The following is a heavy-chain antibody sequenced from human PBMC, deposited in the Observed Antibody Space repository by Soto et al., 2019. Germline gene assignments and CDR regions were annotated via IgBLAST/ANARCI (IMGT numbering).Heavy chain of an antibody. CDR3: ARHLVPIWNYVGLAPGAQHWFDP. CDR2: ITPSSGST. D-gene: IGHD1-7*01. J-gene: IGHJ5*02. CDR1: GYTFNNYF. V-gene: IGHV1-46*02. Sequence: QVQLVQSGAEVRKPGASVKVSCKASGYTFNNYFMHWVRQAPAQGLEWMGVITPSSGSTTYAQRFQGRLTMTRDTSTSTVYMELRSLRSEDTAVYFCARHLVPIWNYVGLAPGAQHWFDPWGQGTLVTVSS.